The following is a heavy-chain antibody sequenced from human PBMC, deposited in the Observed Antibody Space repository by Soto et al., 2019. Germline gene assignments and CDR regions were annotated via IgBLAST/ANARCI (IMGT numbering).Heavy chain of an antibody. Sequence: QITLKESGPTLVKPTQTLTLTCTFSGFSLSTRGVGVGWIRQPPGKALEWLALIYWDDDKRYSPSLKSRLTITKDTSKNQVVLTMTNMDPVDTAPYYCAHSTSYYDILTGFDYWGQGTLVTVSS. CDR2: IYWDDDK. CDR1: GFSLSTRGVG. J-gene: IGHJ4*02. D-gene: IGHD3-9*01. CDR3: AHSTSYYDILTGFDY. V-gene: IGHV2-5*02.